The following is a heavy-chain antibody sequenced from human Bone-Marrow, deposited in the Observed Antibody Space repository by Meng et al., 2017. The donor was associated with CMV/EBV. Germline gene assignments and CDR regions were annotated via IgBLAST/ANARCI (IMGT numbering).Heavy chain of an antibody. J-gene: IGHJ4*02. V-gene: IGHV3-53*01. CDR3: VRWVVDVGGLDY. Sequence: GGSLRLSCVVSGFTVSSNYMSWVRQAPGKGLEWASVLFSGGATTYGDSVKGRFTISRDNSKNTLFLQMNSLRAEDTAVYYCVRWVVDVGGLDYWGQGVLVTVSS. CDR2: LFSGGAT. D-gene: IGHD2-15*01. CDR1: GFTVSSNY.